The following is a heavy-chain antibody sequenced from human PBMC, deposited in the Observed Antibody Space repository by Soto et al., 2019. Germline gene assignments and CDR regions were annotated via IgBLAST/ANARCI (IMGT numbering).Heavy chain of an antibody. CDR3: ARDMGSRTGRGMDV. CDR1: GASISSDNW. J-gene: IGHJ6*01. Sequence: SETLSLTGAVSGASISSDNWWSWVRQAPEQGLEWIGEIYHTVSLTYNPSLKSRVTISVDKSKNQFSLKLRSVTVADTAVYYCARDMGSRTGRGMDVCGQGTTVTFSS. D-gene: IGHD3-10*01. V-gene: IGHV4-4*02. CDR2: IYHTVSL.